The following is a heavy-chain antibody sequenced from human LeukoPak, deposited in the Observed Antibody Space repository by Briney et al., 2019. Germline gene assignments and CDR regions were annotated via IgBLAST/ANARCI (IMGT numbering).Heavy chain of an antibody. CDR1: GFAFSDYS. J-gene: IGHJ4*02. D-gene: IGHD2-21*02. CDR3: ARDHQNGRADIVVVTAPIDY. V-gene: IGHV3-48*01. Sequence: GGSLRLSCAASGFAFSDYSMNWVRQAPGKGLEWVSYISSSDNTIHYADSVKGRFTISRDNSKNTLYLQMNSLRAEDTAVYYCARDHQNGRADIVVVTAPIDYWGQGTLVTVSS. CDR2: ISSSDNTI.